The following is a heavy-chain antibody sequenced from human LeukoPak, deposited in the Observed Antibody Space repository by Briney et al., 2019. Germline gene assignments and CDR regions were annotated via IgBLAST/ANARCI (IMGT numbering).Heavy chain of an antibody. CDR3: ARLGDGYNYLVY. J-gene: IGHJ4*02. V-gene: IGHV5-51*01. D-gene: IGHD5-24*01. Sequence: GESLKISCKGSGYRFTTYWIAWVRQMPGKGLEWMGIIYPGDSDTRYSPSFQGQVTISADKSISTAYLKWVCLKASDAAMYYCARLGDGYNYLVYWGQGTLVTVSS. CDR2: IYPGDSDT. CDR1: GYRFTTYW.